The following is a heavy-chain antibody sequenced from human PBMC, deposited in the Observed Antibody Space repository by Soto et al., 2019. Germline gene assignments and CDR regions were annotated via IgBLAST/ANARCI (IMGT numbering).Heavy chain of an antibody. CDR1: GGSVSSGSYY. CDR3: ARDSARYYYDSRPGSFDI. Sequence: SETLSLTCTVSGGSVSSGSYYWSWIRQPPGKGLEWIGYIYYSGSTNYNPSLKSRVTISVDTSKNQFSLKLSSVTAADTAVYYCARDSARYYYDSRPGSFDIWVQGTMVTVSS. J-gene: IGHJ3*02. CDR2: IYYSGST. V-gene: IGHV4-61*01. D-gene: IGHD3-22*01.